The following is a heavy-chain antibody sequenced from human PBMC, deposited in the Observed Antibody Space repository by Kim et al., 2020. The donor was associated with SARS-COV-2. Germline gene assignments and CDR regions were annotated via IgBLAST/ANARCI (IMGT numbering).Heavy chain of an antibody. V-gene: IGHV4-34*01. CDR2: INHSGST. J-gene: IGHJ6*02. CDR3: ARGGLRTYYYYYYGMDV. CDR1: GGSFSGYY. D-gene: IGHD3-16*01. Sequence: SETLSLTCAVYGGSFSGYYWSWIRQPPGKGLEWIGEINHSGSTNYNPSLKSRVTISVDTSKNQFSLKLSSVTAADTAVYYCARGGLRTYYYYYYGMDVWGQGTTVTVSS.